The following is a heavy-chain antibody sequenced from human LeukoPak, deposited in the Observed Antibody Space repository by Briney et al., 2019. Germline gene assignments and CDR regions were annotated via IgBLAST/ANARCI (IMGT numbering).Heavy chain of an antibody. V-gene: IGHV4-31*03. CDR1: GGSISSGGYN. CDR2: IYYSGST. J-gene: IGHJ4*02. D-gene: IGHD1-26*01. CDR3: ARRSYVGPTSGYFDY. Sequence: SQTLSLTCTVSGGSISSGGYNWSWIRQHPGKGLECIGYIYYSGSTYYNPSLKSRVTISVDTSKNQFSLKLSSVTAADTAVYYCARRSYVGPTSGYFDYWGQGTLVTVSS.